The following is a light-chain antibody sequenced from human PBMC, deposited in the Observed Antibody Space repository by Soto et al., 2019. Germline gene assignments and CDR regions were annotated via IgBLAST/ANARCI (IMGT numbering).Light chain of an antibody. CDR1: QSVSSN. CDR3: QHYNNWPIT. CDR2: GAS. V-gene: IGKV3-15*01. J-gene: IGKJ4*01. Sequence: EIVMTQSPATLSVSPGERATLSCRASQSVSSNLAWFQQRPGQAPRLLIYGASTRATGVPARFSGSGSGTEFTLTISSLLSEDFTIYYCQHYNNWPITFGGGTKVEIK.